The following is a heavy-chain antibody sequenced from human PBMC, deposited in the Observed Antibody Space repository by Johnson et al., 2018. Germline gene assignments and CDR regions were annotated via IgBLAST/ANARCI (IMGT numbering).Heavy chain of an antibody. Sequence: VQLVQSGGGLVQPGGSLRLSCAASGFTFNTFPMTWVRQTPGKGLEWVSSISGSGSSASYADAVRGRFTLSRDNSKNIFFLQMNPLRADDTALYYCTKGRHIWSDGNDAFDVWGQGTMVTVSS. D-gene: IGHD4-23*01. CDR3: TKGRHIWSDGNDAFDV. V-gene: IGHV3-23*04. CDR2: ISGSGSSA. CDR1: GFTFNTFP. J-gene: IGHJ3*01.